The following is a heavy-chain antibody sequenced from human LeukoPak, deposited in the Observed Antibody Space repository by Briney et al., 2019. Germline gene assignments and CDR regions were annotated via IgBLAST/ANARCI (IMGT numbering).Heavy chain of an antibody. Sequence: PGGSLRLSCAASGFPVSINYMSWVRQAPGKGLEWVSVIYSGGNTYYADSVKGRFTISRDNSKNTVYLQMNSLRAEDTAVYYCARFMGSGIYTPDYWGQGTLVTVSS. V-gene: IGHV3-53*01. D-gene: IGHD3-10*01. CDR3: ARFMGSGIYTPDY. CDR2: IYSGGNT. J-gene: IGHJ4*02. CDR1: GFPVSINY.